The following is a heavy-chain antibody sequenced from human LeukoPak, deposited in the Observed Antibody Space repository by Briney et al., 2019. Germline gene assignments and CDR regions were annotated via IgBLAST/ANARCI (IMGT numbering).Heavy chain of an antibody. V-gene: IGHV4-59*11. CDR1: GGSISSHY. Sequence: PSETLSLTCTVSGGSISSHYWSWIRQPPGKGLEWIGYIYYSGSTNYNPSLKSRVTISVDTSKNQFSLKLSSVTAADTAVYYCARGSDMTTVTTWFDPWGQGTLVTVSS. D-gene: IGHD4-11*01. CDR2: IYYSGST. CDR3: ARGSDMTTVTTWFDP. J-gene: IGHJ5*02.